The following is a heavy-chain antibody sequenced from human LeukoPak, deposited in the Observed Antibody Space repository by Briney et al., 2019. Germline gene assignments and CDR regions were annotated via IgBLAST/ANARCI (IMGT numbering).Heavy chain of an antibody. Sequence: PSETLSLTCTVSGGSISSYYWSWIRQPPGKGPEWIGYIYYSGSTNYNPSLKSRVTISVDTSKNQFSLKLSSVTAADTAVYYCAREYYYDSSGLNWFDPWGQGTLVTVSS. D-gene: IGHD3-22*01. CDR2: IYYSGST. CDR1: GGSISSYY. J-gene: IGHJ5*02. V-gene: IGHV4-59*01. CDR3: AREYYYDSSGLNWFDP.